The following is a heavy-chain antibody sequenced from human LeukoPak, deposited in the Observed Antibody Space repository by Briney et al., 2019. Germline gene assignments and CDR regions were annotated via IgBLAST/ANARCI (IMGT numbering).Heavy chain of an antibody. CDR2: IPYDGNNK. CDR3: AKDRETNDFDY. J-gene: IGHJ4*02. D-gene: IGHD1/OR15-1a*01. V-gene: IGHV3-30*18. CDR1: GFTFSRNV. Sequence: PGGSLRLSCAASGFTFSRNVMHWVRQAPGKGLEWVALIPYDGNNKYYAVSVKGRFTVSRDNFKNTLYLQMNSLRPEDAAVYYCAKDRETNDFDYWGQGTLVTVSS.